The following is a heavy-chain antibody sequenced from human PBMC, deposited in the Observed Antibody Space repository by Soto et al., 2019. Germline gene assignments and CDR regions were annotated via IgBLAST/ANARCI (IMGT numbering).Heavy chain of an antibody. CDR3: ARDLWGYCGTDCYPLDV. J-gene: IGHJ6*02. D-gene: IGHD2-21*02. CDR2: MYTTGST. Sequence: SSETLSLTCTVSGGSISGYYWSWIRQPPGKGLEWIGYMYTTGSTVYNPSFKSRVTISVDTSKNQFSLKLNSVTSADTAVYYCARDLWGYCGTDCYPLDVWGQGTTVTVS. V-gene: IGHV4-59*01. CDR1: GGSISGYY.